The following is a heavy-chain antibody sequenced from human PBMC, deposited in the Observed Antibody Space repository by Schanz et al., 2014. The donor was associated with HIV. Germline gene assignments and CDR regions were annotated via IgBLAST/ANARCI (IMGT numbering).Heavy chain of an antibody. CDR2: IKPDGSET. D-gene: IGHD3-10*01. CDR1: GFTFNNYA. V-gene: IGHV3-7*01. CDR3: ARAMLISGTGYWTGENY. J-gene: IGHJ4*02. Sequence: EVQLLEFGGGSVRPGESLRLSCLASGFTFNNYAMSWVRQAPGKGLEWVANIKPDGSETYYVGSVRGRFTISRDNAKNSLYLQMTGLKAEDTAVYYCARAMLISGTGYWTGENYWGQGTLVIVSS.